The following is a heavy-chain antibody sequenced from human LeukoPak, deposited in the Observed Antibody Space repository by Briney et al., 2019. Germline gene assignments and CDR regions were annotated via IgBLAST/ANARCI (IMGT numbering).Heavy chain of an antibody. J-gene: IGHJ3*02. CDR3: AREFPERDAFDI. CDR2: ISYDGSSK. CDR1: GFTFSSYA. Sequence: GGSLRLSCAASGFTFSSYAMHWVRQAPGKGLEWVAVISYDGSSKYYADSVKGRFTISRDNSKNTLYLQMNSLRAEDTAVYYCAREFPERDAFDIWGQGTMVTVSS. D-gene: IGHD1-14*01. V-gene: IGHV3-30*04.